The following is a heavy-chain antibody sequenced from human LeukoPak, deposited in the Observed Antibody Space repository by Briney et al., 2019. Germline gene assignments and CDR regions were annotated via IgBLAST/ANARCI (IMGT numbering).Heavy chain of an antibody. CDR2: INRDGTKT. Sequence: GGSLRLSCAASVFALTSFWMPWVRQSPAKGLEWVANINRDGTKTPYVDSVKGRFTISRDNAKNSLFLHMSSLRAEDTAVYYCATAPAAADSSWGQGTLVAVSS. V-gene: IGHV3-7*01. J-gene: IGHJ5*02. CDR3: ATAPAAADSS. D-gene: IGHD6-13*01. CDR1: VFALTSFW.